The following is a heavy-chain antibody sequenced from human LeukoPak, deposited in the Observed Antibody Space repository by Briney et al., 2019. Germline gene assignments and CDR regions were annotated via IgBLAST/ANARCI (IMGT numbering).Heavy chain of an antibody. CDR1: GYTFTSYA. CDR3: ARGSRQWLYFDY. Sequence: ASVKVSCKASGYTFTSYAMHWVRQAPGQRLEWMGWINAGNGNTKYSQKFQGRVTITRDTSASTAYMELSSLRSEDTAVYYCARGSRQWLYFDYWGQGTLVTVSS. CDR2: INAGNGNT. J-gene: IGHJ4*02. V-gene: IGHV1-3*01. D-gene: IGHD3-22*01.